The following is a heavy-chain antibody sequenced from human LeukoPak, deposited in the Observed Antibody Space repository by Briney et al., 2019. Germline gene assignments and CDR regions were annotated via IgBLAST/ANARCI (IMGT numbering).Heavy chain of an antibody. D-gene: IGHD5-24*01. CDR1: GGSISSSSYY. J-gene: IGHJ6*03. V-gene: IGHV4-39*01. Sequence: PSETLSLTCTVSGGSISSSSYYWGWIRQPPGKGLEWIGSIYYSGSTYCNPSLKSRVTISEDTSKNQFSLKLSSVTAADTAVYYCARGAGGGPMATNHYYYYYMDVWGKGTTVTISS. CDR2: IYYSGST. CDR3: ARGAGGGPMATNHYYYYYMDV.